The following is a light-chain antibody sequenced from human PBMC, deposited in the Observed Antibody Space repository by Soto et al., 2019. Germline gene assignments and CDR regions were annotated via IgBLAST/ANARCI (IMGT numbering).Light chain of an antibody. J-gene: IGLJ1*01. V-gene: IGLV2-11*01. CDR1: SSDVGGYKN. CDR3: CSYAGSYTYV. Sequence: QSVLTHPRSVSGSPGQSLTISCSGTSSDVGGYKNVSWYQQRPGKAPELMIYDVNKRPSGVPDRFSGSKSGNTASLTISGLQAEDEADYYCCSYAGSYTYVFGTGTKVTVL. CDR2: DVN.